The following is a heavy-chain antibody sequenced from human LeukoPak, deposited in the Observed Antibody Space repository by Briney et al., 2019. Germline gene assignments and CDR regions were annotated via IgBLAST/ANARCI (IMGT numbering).Heavy chain of an antibody. V-gene: IGHV3-21*01. CDR1: GFTFSSYS. CDR2: ISSSSTYI. CDR3: AKEFYYDSRGPLDY. J-gene: IGHJ4*02. D-gene: IGHD3-22*01. Sequence: PGEPLRLSCAASGFTFSSYSMNWVRQAPGKGLEWVSSISSSSTYIYYADSVKGRFTISRDNAKNSLYLQMNSLRAEDTAVYYCAKEFYYDSRGPLDYWGQGTLVTVSS.